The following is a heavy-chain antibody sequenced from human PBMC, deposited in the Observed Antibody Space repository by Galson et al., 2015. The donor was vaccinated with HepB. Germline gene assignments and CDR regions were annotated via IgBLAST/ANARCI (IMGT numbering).Heavy chain of an antibody. CDR1: GFTFRSYG. CDR2: ISYDGSNK. V-gene: IGHV3-30*18. Sequence: SLRLSCAASGFTFRSYGMHWVRQSPGTGLEWVATISYDGSNKYYADSVKGRFTISRDNSKKTLYLDMHSLRVEDAALYYCVKVYSAHDQRDHWGQGTLVTVSS. D-gene: IGHD5-12*01. J-gene: IGHJ4*02. CDR3: VKVYSAHDQRDH.